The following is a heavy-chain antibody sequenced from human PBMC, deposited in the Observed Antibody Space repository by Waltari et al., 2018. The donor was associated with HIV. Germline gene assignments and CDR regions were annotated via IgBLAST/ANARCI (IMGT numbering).Heavy chain of an antibody. Sequence: QVQLVESGGGVVQPGRSLRLSCAASGFTFSRYGMHWVRQAPGKGLEWVAVISYDGSNKYYADSVKGRFTISRDNSKNTLYLQMNSLRAEDTAVYYCAKGEVLDVWGQGTTVTVSS. J-gene: IGHJ6*02. CDR3: AKGEVLDV. CDR1: GFTFSRYG. V-gene: IGHV3-30*18. D-gene: IGHD1-1*01. CDR2: ISYDGSNK.